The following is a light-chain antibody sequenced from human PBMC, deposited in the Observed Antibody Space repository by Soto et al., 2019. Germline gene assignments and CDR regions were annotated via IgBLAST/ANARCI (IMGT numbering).Light chain of an antibody. J-gene: IGKJ5*01. CDR3: QQNDSAPPLT. Sequence: WLGRQSVSSYLAWYQQKPGQAPRLLIYGASRRATGIPDRFSGSGSGTHSSLTTIRLWPEDSAVVYFQQNDSAPPLTVGPGTRLEIK. V-gene: IGKV3-20*01. CDR2: GAS. CDR1: QSVSSY.